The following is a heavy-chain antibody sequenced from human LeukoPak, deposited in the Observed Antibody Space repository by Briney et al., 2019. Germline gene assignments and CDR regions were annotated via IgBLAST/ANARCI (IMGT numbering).Heavy chain of an antibody. V-gene: IGHV5-51*01. J-gene: IGHJ4*02. CDR3: ARLLLKYSSLPDY. Sequence: GESLQISCKGSGYSFTSYWIGWVRQMPGEGLEWMGIIYPGNSDTRYSPSFQGQVTISADKSISTAYLQWSSLKASDTAMYYCARLLLKYSSLPDYWGQGTLVTVSS. D-gene: IGHD6-6*01. CDR1: GYSFTSYW. CDR2: IYPGNSDT.